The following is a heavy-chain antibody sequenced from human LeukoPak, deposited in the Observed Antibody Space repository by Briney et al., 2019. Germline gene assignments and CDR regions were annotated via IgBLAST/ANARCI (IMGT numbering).Heavy chain of an antibody. V-gene: IGHV1-18*01. CDR2: ISAYNGNT. D-gene: IGHD6-19*01. Sequence: ASVKVSRKASGYTFTSYGISWVRQAPGQGPEWMGWISAYNGNTNYAQKLQGRVTMTTDTSTSTAYMELRSLRSDDTAVYYCARDSRLYSSGWYIFDYWGQGTLVTVSS. CDR3: ARDSRLYSSGWYIFDY. J-gene: IGHJ4*02. CDR1: GYTFTSYG.